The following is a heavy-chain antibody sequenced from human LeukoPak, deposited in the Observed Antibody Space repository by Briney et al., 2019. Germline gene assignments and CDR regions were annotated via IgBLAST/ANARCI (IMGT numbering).Heavy chain of an antibody. Sequence: GGSLRLSCAASGFTFSSYEMNWVGQAPGKGLELGSYISRSGSIVYYADSVKGRFIISRDNAKNSLYLQMNSLRAEDTAVYYCARDLRDAYGEFDYWGQGTLVTVSS. CDR1: GFTFSSYE. V-gene: IGHV3-48*03. CDR2: ISRSGSIV. J-gene: IGHJ4*02. D-gene: IGHD3-10*01. CDR3: ARDLRDAYGEFDY.